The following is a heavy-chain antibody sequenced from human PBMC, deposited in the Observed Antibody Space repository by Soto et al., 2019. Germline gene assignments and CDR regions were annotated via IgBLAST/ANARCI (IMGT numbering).Heavy chain of an antibody. CDR2: IKNNSGEI. J-gene: IGHJ4*02. CDR1: GFTFSSYS. Sequence: PGGSLRLSCAASGFTFSSYSMNWVRQAPGKGLEWVASIKNNSGEIYYVDSVKGRFTISRDNPKNSVYLQMASLRAEDTAVYYCARDGVAPGLYFDHWGQGTPVTVSS. V-gene: IGHV3-7*05. D-gene: IGHD3-10*01. CDR3: ARDGVAPGLYFDH.